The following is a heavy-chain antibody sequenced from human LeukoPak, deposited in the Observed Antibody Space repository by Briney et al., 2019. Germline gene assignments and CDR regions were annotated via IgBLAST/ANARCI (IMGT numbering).Heavy chain of an antibody. Sequence: ASVTVSFTASGGTFTIYAISWVRQAPGQGLEWMGWSSAYNGNTNYAQTLQGRVTITTYTSTSTAYMELRSLRSDDTAVYYCARDKESSWYNWFDPWGQGTLVTVSS. J-gene: IGHJ5*02. CDR2: SSAYNGNT. CDR1: GGTFTIYA. CDR3: ARDKESSWYNWFDP. D-gene: IGHD6-13*01. V-gene: IGHV1-18*01.